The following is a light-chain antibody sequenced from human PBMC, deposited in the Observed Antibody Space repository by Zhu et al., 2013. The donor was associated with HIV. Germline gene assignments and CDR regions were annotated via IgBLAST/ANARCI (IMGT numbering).Light chain of an antibody. Sequence: SYELTQPPSVSVAPGKTATITCGGDNIGTKSVHWYQVKAGQAPVLVIFDDTDRPSGIPERISGSNSENTATLTISRVGAGDEADYYCQVWDSDSDHVVFGGGAKLTVL. J-gene: IGLJ2*01. CDR2: DDT. V-gene: IGLV3-21*04. CDR1: NIGTKS. CDR3: QVWDSDSDHVV.